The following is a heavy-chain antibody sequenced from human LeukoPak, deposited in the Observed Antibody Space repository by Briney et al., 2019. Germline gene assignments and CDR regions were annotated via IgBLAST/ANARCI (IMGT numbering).Heavy chain of an antibody. Sequence: SETLSLTCTVSGGSISSYYWSWIRQPPGKGLEWIGYIYYSGSTNYNPSLKSRVTISVDTSKNQFSLKLSSVTAADTAVYYCARTLRANWFDPWGQGTLSPSPQ. J-gene: IGHJ5*02. V-gene: IGHV4-59*01. CDR3: ARTLRANWFDP. CDR1: GGSISSYY. CDR2: IYYSGST.